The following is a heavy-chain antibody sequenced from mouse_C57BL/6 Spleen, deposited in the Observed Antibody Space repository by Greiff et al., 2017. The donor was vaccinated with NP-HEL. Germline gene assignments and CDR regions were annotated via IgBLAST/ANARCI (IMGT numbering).Heavy chain of an antibody. CDR1: GYTFTSYW. D-gene: IGHD4-1*01. Sequence: QVHVKQPGAELVKPGASVKLSCKASGYTFTSYWMHWVKQRPGQGLEWIGMIHPNSGSTNYNEKFKSKATLTVDKSSSTAYMQLSSLTSEDSAVYYCARWGLGREYFDYWGQGTTLTVSS. CDR2: IHPNSGST. CDR3: ARWGLGREYFDY. J-gene: IGHJ2*01. V-gene: IGHV1-64*01.